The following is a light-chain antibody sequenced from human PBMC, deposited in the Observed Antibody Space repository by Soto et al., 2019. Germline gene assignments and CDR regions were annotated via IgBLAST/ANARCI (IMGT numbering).Light chain of an antibody. CDR2: AAS. CDR1: QSVSNY. J-gene: IGKJ1*01. CDR3: LQTYTSLTWT. V-gene: IGKV1-39*01. Sequence: DIKMTQSPSSLSASVGDRVTITCRASQSVSNYLQWYQQKSGHAPKLLVYAASSLHSGVPSRFSGSGSGTDFTLTISSLQPEDFATYYRLQTYTSLTWTFGQGTKVEI.